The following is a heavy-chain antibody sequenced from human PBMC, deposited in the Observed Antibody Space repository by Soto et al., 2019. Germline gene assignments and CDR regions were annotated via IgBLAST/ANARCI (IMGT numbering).Heavy chain of an antibody. CDR2: IIPIFGTA. D-gene: IGHD3-3*01. V-gene: IGHV1-69*13. J-gene: IGHJ6*02. Sequence: ASVKVSCKASGGTFSSYAISWVRQAPGQGLEWMGGIIPIFGTANYAQKFQGRVTITADESTSTAYMELSSLRSEDTAVYYCASRITIFGVVPYGMDVWGQGTTVTVSS. CDR1: GGTFSSYA. CDR3: ASRITIFGVVPYGMDV.